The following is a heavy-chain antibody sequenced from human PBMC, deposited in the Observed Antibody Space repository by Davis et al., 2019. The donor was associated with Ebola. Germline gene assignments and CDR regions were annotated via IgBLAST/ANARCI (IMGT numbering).Heavy chain of an antibody. CDR1: GFTFSSYA. J-gene: IGHJ4*02. D-gene: IGHD3-22*01. V-gene: IGHV3-30-3*01. CDR3: ARDRGRYYYDSSGYYYFDY. Sequence: PGGSLRLSCAASGFTFSSYAMHWVRQAPGKGLEWVAVISYDGSNKYYADSVKGRFTISRDNSKNTLYVQMNSLRAEDTAVYYCARDRGRYYYDSSGYYYFDYWGQGTLVTVSS. CDR2: ISYDGSNK.